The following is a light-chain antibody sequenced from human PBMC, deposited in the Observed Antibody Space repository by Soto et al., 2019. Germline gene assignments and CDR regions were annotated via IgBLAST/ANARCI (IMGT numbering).Light chain of an antibody. V-gene: IGLV1-44*01. CDR2: SNN. J-gene: IGLJ2*01. Sequence: QSVLTQPPSASGTPGQRVTISCSGSSSNIGSNTVNWYRQLPGTAPKLLIYSNNQRPSGVPDRFSGSKSGTSASLAISGLQSEDEADYYCAEWDDSLNGVVFGGGTKVTVL. CDR1: SSNIGSNT. CDR3: AEWDDSLNGVV.